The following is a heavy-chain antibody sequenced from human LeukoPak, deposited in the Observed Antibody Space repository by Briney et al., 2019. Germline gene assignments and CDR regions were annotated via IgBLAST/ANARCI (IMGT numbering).Heavy chain of an antibody. CDR2: IYISGST. CDR1: GASINSHY. J-gene: IGHJ4*02. D-gene: IGHD3-22*01. CDR3: ASFRWLLDFDY. Sequence: PSETLSLTCTVSGASINSHYWSWIRQPAGKGLEWIGRIYISGSTNYNSSLQSRVTISVDTSKNQFSLKLSSVTAADTAVYYCASFRWLLDFDYWGQGTLVTVSS. V-gene: IGHV4-4*07.